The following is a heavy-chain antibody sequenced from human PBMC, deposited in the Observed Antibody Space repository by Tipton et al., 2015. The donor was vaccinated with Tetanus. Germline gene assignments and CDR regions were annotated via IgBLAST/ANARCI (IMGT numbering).Heavy chain of an antibody. CDR1: RGPISSYY. D-gene: IGHD1-1*01. CDR3: ARANNEFPKKGPFDS. Sequence: TLSLTCSVSRGPISSYYWSWIRQPAGKGLEWIGHISNGNPDYTPSSKSRVTLSVDTSKSEFSLKWRSVTAADTGVYYCARANNEFPKKGPFDSWGQGSLVIVSS. V-gene: IGHV4-4*07. J-gene: IGHJ4*02. CDR2: ISNGNP.